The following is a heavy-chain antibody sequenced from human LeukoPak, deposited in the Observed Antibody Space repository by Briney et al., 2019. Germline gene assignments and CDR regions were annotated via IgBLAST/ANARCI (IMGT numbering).Heavy chain of an antibody. CDR2: INHSGST. CDR1: GGSFSGYY. V-gene: IGHV4-34*01. D-gene: IGHD2-2*01. J-gene: IGHJ6*02. CDR3: ARGPLKSTGRYYYYYGMDV. Sequence: SETLSLTCAVYGGSFSGYYWSWIRQPPGKGLEWIREINHSGSTNYNPSLKSRVTISVDTSKNQFSLKLSSVTAADTAVYYCARGPLKSTGRYYYYYGMDVWGQGTTVTVSS.